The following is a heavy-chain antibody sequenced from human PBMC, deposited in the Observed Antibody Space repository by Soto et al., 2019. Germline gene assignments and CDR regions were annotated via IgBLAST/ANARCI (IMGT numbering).Heavy chain of an antibody. J-gene: IGHJ5*02. D-gene: IGHD5-12*01. CDR2: INHSGST. V-gene: IGHV4-34*01. CDR3: ARFEVGYSGFDSRDWFDP. Sequence: SETLSLTCAVYGGSFSGYYWSWIRQPPGKGLEWIGEINHSGSTNYNPSLKSRVTISVDTSKNQFSLKLSSVTAADTAVYYCARFEVGYSGFDSRDWFDPWGQGTLVTVSS. CDR1: GGSFSGYY.